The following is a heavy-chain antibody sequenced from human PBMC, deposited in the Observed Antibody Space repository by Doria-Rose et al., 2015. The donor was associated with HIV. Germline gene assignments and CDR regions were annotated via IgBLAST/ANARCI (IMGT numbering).Heavy chain of an antibody. CDR2: IFSDDER. CDR3: ARIKSSRWYHKYYFDF. Sequence: QESGPVLVKPTETLTLTCTVSGVSLSSPGMGVSWIRQPPGKALEWLANIFSDDERSYKTSLKSRLTISRGTPKSQVALTMTDVDPVDTATYYCARIKSSRWYHKYYFDFWGQGTLVIVSA. D-gene: IGHD6-13*01. V-gene: IGHV2-26*01. CDR1: GVSLSSPGMG. J-gene: IGHJ4*02.